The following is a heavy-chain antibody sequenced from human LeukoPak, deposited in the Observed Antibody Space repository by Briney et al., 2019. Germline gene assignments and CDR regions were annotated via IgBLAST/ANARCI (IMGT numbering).Heavy chain of an antibody. Sequence: ASVKVSCKASGYTFTSYGINWVRQAPGQGLEWLGWISGYTGHTNYVQKIQGRVTMTTDTSTNTAYMELRSLRSDDTAVYYCARGPGIAVAGVFDYWGQGNLVTVSS. CDR1: GYTFTSYG. J-gene: IGHJ4*02. CDR3: ARGPGIAVAGVFDY. D-gene: IGHD6-19*01. V-gene: IGHV1-18*04. CDR2: ISGYTGHT.